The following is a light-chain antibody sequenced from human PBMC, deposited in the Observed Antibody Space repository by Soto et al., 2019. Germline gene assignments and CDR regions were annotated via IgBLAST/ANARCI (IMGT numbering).Light chain of an antibody. CDR1: QNVSSF. CDR3: QQRSNWPLFT. Sequence: VLTQSPATLSLSPGERATLSCRASQNVSSFLGWYQQKPGQPPRLLIHDVSDRATGIPARFSRSGSGTDFTLTISSLEPEDFAVYYCQQRSNWPLFTFVPGTKVAIK. J-gene: IGKJ3*01. V-gene: IGKV3-11*01. CDR2: DVS.